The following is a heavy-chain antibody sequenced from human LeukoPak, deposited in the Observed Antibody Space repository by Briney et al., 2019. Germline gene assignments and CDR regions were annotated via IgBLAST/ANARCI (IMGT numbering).Heavy chain of an antibody. D-gene: IGHD4/OR15-4a*01. CDR3: AQVLAVLYQYMDV. Sequence: GGSLRLSCVASGFPFSDYGMHWVRQAPGEGLEWVAFIRYDGSNKYYADSVKGRFTISRDNSKNTLHLQMNSLRAEDTAVYYCAQVLAVLYQYMDVWGKGTTVIVSS. CDR2: IRYDGSNK. J-gene: IGHJ6*03. CDR1: GFPFSDYG. V-gene: IGHV3-30*02.